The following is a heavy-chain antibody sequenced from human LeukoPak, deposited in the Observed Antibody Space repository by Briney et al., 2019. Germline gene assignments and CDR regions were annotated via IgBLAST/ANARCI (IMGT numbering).Heavy chain of an antibody. J-gene: IGHJ4*02. V-gene: IGHV3-30-3*01. CDR3: ARGDYYDSSGLWSD. CDR1: GFTFSSYA. D-gene: IGHD3-22*01. CDR2: ISYDGSNK. Sequence: GGSLRLSCAASGFTFSSYAMHWVRQAPGKGLERVAVISYDGSNKYYADSVKGRFTISRDNSKNTLYLQMNSLRAEDTAVYYCARGDYYDSSGLWSDWGQGTLVTVSS.